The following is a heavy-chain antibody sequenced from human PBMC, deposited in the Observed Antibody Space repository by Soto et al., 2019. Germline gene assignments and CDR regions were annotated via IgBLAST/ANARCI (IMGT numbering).Heavy chain of an antibody. CDR2: IYHSGST. J-gene: IGHJ5*02. Sequence: SETLSLTCAVSGYSISSGYYWGWIRQTPGKGLEWIASIYHSGSTYYNPSLKSRVTISVDTSKNQFSLKLTSVTAAGTAVYYCARGAATVTPGWFDPWGQGIMVTVSS. D-gene: IGHD4-17*01. CDR1: GYSISSGYY. CDR3: ARGAATVTPGWFDP. V-gene: IGHV4-38-2*01.